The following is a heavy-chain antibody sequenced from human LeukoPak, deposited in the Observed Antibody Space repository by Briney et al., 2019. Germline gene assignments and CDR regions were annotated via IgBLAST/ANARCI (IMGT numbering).Heavy chain of an antibody. CDR2: INTDRGNT. CDR3: ARGTSSWAHAFDF. CDR1: GYSFTSHV. V-gene: IGHV1-3*04. J-gene: IGHJ3*01. D-gene: IGHD6-13*01. Sequence: ASVKVSCKASGYSFTSHVIHWVRQAPGQGLEWMGWINTDRGNTKYSEKFQDRVTLVRDTSATTAYMELSSLRSEDTAVFYCARGTSSWAHAFDFWGQGTTDIVSS.